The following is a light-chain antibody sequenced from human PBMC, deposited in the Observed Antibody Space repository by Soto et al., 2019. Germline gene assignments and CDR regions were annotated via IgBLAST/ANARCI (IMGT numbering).Light chain of an antibody. CDR1: QSLSRY. Sequence: ENALTQSPATLSLAPGERATLSCRASQSLSRYLAWYQQKPGQAPRLLIHETSKRATGVSARFSGSGSGTDFTPTISSLEPEYFAVYYCQQRDFWPPLVTFGPGTKVDIK. V-gene: IGKV3-11*01. CDR3: QQRDFWPPLVT. J-gene: IGKJ3*01. CDR2: ETS.